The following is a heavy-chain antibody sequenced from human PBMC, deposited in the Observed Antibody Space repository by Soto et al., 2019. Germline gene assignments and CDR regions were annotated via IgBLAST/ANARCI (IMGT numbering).Heavy chain of an antibody. CDR2: MSSSSSYT. CDR1: GFPFSVYY. D-gene: IGHD4-4*01. CDR3: AMAYSNYFAGMWGRHPNWFDP. Sequence: PGGPLRLSCAASGFPFSVYYLSWIRQAPGKGLEWVSYMSSSSSYTNYADSVKGRFTISRDTANNSLYLQMNSLRAEDTAVYYCAMAYSNYFAGMWGRHPNWFDPWRQGTLVPVSS. J-gene: IGHJ5*02. V-gene: IGHV3-11*06.